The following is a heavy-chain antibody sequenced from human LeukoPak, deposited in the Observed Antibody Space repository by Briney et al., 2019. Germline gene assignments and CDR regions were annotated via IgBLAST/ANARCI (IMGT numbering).Heavy chain of an antibody. CDR3: ARDRVGEAAPGVLDF. CDR2: INPSNGVT. D-gene: IGHD2-8*01. Sequence: ASVKVSCKASGYTFIEYHLQWVRQAPGQGLEWMGWINPSNGVTNLAQTFRGRVALTRDTSIDTVYMDLTSLKFDDTAVYYCARDRVGEAAPGVLDFWGQGTLVSVSS. CDR1: GYTFIEYH. J-gene: IGHJ4*02. V-gene: IGHV1-2*02.